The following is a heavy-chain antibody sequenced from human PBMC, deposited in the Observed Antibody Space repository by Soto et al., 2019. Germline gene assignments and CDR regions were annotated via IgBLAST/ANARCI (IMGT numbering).Heavy chain of an antibody. CDR3: ATVFEYSTSNWFDP. V-gene: IGHV1-24*01. Sequence: ASVKVSGKVSGYTLTELSMHWVRQAPGKGLEWMGGFDPEDGETIYAQKFQGRVTMTEDTCTDTAYMELSSLRSEDTAVYYCATVFEYSTSNWFDPWGQGTLVTVSS. J-gene: IGHJ5*02. CDR1: GYTLTELS. D-gene: IGHD6-6*01. CDR2: FDPEDGET.